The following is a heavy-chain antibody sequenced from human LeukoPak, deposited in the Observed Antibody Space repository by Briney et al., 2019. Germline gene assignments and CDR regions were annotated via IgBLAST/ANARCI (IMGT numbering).Heavy chain of an antibody. CDR1: GFTFSSYG. V-gene: IGHV3-33*06. CDR2: IWYDGSNK. Sequence: GGSLRLSCAASGFTFSSYGMHWVRQAPGKGLEGVAVIWYDGSNKYYADSVKGRFTISRDNSKNTLYLQMNSLRAEDTAVYYCAKSKTTNYYYYMDVWGQGTTVTVSS. J-gene: IGHJ6*03. D-gene: IGHD4-11*01. CDR3: AKSKTTNYYYYMDV.